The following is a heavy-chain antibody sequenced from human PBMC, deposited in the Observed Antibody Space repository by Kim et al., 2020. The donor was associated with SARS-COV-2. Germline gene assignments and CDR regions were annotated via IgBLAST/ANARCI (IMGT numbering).Heavy chain of an antibody. CDR3: ANSPLYYYYGMDV. J-gene: IGHJ6*02. V-gene: IGHV3-23*01. Sequence: YYPTSGKGRFTISRDNSKNTLYRQMNSLRAEDTAVYYCANSPLYYYYGMDVWGQGTTVTVSS.